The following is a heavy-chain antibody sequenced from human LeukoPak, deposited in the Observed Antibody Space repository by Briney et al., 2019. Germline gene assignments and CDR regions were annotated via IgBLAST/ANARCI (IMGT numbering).Heavy chain of an antibody. V-gene: IGHV4-30-2*05. CDR1: GGSISSGGYS. J-gene: IGHJ4*02. Sequence: SETLSLTCAVSGGSISSGGYSWSWIRQPPGKGLEWIGYIYHSGSTYYNPSLKSRVTISVDTSKNQFSLKLSSVTAADTAVYYCARANTMIVSGWGQGTLVTVSS. D-gene: IGHD3-22*01. CDR3: ARANTMIVSG. CDR2: IYHSGST.